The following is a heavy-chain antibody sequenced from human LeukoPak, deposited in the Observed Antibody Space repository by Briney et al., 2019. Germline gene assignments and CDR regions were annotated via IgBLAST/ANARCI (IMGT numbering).Heavy chain of an antibody. V-gene: IGHV3-7*01. CDR2: IKQDGSEK. Sequence: GGSLRLSCAASGFTFSSYWMSWVRQAPGKGLEWVANIKQDGSEKYYVDSVKGRFTISRDNAKNSLYLQMNSLRAEDTAVYYCAREYGTRWLKRDNWFDPWGQGTLVTVSS. J-gene: IGHJ5*02. D-gene: IGHD1-14*01. CDR3: AREYGTRWLKRDNWFDP. CDR1: GFTFSSYW.